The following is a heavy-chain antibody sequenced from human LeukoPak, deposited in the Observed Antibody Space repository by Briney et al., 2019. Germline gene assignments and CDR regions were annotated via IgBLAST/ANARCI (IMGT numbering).Heavy chain of an antibody. CDR2: VYYSGST. V-gene: IGHV4-39*07. D-gene: IGHD6-19*01. J-gene: IGHJ1*01. Sequence: KASETLSLTCTVSGGSISSNIHYWGWVRQPPGEGLEWVGSVYYSGSTYYNPSLKSRVTISVDTSKNQFSLKLSSVTTADTAVYYCARGISDFQHWGQGTLVTVSS. CDR1: GGSISSNIHY. CDR3: ARGISDFQH.